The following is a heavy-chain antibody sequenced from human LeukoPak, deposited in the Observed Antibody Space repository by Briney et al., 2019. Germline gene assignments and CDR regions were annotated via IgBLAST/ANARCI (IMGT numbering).Heavy chain of an antibody. CDR3: ARDYGIVPGAFDI. Sequence: SETLSLTCTVSGGSISSGGYYWSWIRQHPGKGLEWIGYIYYSGSTYYNPSLKSRVTISVDTSKNQFSLKLSSVTAADTPVYYCARDYGIVPGAFDIWGQGTMVTVSS. CDR2: IYYSGST. D-gene: IGHD2-2*01. J-gene: IGHJ3*02. CDR1: GGSISSGGYY. V-gene: IGHV4-31*03.